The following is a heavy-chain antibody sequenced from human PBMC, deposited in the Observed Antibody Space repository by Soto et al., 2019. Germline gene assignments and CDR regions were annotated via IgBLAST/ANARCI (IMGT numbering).Heavy chain of an antibody. V-gene: IGHV1-69*13. D-gene: IGHD5-18*01. Sequence: SVKVSCKASGGTFSSYAISWVRQAPGQGLEWMGGIIPVFGTANYAQKFQGRVTITADESTSTAYMELSSLRSEDTAVYYCARESGYSYGGYRLGEYYYYGMDVWGQGTTVTVSS. J-gene: IGHJ6*02. CDR1: GGTFSSYA. CDR3: ARESGYSYGGYRLGEYYYYGMDV. CDR2: IIPVFGTA.